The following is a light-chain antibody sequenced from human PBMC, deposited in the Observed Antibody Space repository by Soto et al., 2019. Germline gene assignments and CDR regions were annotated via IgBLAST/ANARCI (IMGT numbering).Light chain of an antibody. V-gene: IGKV3-15*01. CDR3: QQYNNWPSIT. Sequence: EIVMTQFPATLSVSPGASATLSCRASQVFGSSLAWYQQKHGQAPSLLLYDASTRATGSPARFSGSGCGTEFTLTISSLQSEDFAVYYCQQYNNWPSITFGQGTRLEIK. CDR1: QVFGSS. J-gene: IGKJ5*01. CDR2: DAS.